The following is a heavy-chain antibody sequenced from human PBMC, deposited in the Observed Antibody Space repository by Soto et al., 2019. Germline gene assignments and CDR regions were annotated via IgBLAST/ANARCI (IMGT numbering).Heavy chain of an antibody. V-gene: IGHV4-59*04. Sequence: PSETLSLTCSVSGSPISSYYWGCFRLPPGQGLQWVGYIYYDGNTYYNPSLKSRVTISLDTSKNQFSLRLNSVTAADTAVYYCARSSITPRLFMYPFDYWGQGTLVTVSS. CDR1: GSPISSYY. J-gene: IGHJ4*02. CDR2: IYYDGNT. D-gene: IGHD6-6*01. CDR3: ARSSITPRLFMYPFDY.